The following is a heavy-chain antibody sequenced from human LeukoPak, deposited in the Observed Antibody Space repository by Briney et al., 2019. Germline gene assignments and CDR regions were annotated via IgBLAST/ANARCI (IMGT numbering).Heavy chain of an antibody. CDR3: AKGEAAAASSYDY. D-gene: IGHD6-13*01. CDR2: ISYDGSNK. CDR1: GFTFSSYG. J-gene: IGHJ4*02. Sequence: PGGSLRLSCAASGFTFSSYGMHWVRQAPGKGLEWVAVISYDGSNKYYADSVKGRFTIPRDNSKNTLYLQMNSLRAEDTAVYYCAKGEAAAASSYDYWGQGTLVTVSS. V-gene: IGHV3-30*18.